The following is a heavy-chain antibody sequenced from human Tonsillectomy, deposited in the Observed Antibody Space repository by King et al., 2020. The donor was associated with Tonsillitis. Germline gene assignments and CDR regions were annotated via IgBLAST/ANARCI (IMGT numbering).Heavy chain of an antibody. J-gene: IGHJ4*02. CDR1: GFTFSSYS. CDR3: ARGGYSYGYTGR. CDR2: ISSSSSTI. Sequence: VQLVESGGGLVQPGGSLRLSCAASGFTFSSYSMNWVRQAPGKGLEWVSYISSSSSTIYYADSVKGRFTISSDNANNSLYLQMNSLRAEDTAVYYCARGGYSYGYTGRWGQGTLVTVSS. V-gene: IGHV3-48*01. D-gene: IGHD5-18*01.